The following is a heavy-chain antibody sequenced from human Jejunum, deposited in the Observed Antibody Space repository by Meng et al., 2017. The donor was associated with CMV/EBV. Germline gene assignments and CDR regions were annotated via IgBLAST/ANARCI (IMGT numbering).Heavy chain of an antibody. Sequence: RSYAMALVRQAPGTGLDWVSAISDTGSSTYYADSVQGRFTISRDNSKNTLYLQMNSLRAEDTAVYYCANTYYYGSGSYTPYALDVWGQGTTVTVSS. V-gene: IGHV3-23*01. J-gene: IGHJ6*02. CDR3: ANTYYYGSGSYTPYALDV. CDR1: RSYA. D-gene: IGHD3-10*01. CDR2: ISDTGSST.